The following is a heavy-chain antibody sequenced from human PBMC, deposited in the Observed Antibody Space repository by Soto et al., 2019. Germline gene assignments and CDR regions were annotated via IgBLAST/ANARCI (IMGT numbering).Heavy chain of an antibody. V-gene: IGHV5-51*01. CDR1: GYSFTSYW. Sequence: PXESLTIFVRGSGYSFTSYWIGWVRQMPGKGLEWMGIIYPVDSDTRYSPSFQGQVTISVDKSISTAYLQWSSLKDSDTAMYYCARRGGDAFDIWGQGTMVTVSS. CDR3: ARRGGDAFDI. D-gene: IGHD2-15*01. CDR2: IYPVDSDT. J-gene: IGHJ3*02.